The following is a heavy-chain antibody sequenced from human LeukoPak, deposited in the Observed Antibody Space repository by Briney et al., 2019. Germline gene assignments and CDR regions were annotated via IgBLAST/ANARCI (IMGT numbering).Heavy chain of an antibody. CDR3: ARILRLHAPTSFDI. J-gene: IGHJ3*02. CDR1: GFTFSSHW. CDR2: IHEDGSDT. D-gene: IGHD4-11*01. Sequence: GGSLRLSCAASGFTFSSHWMNWVRQAPGKGLEWVANIHEDGSDTYYVDSVKGRFTVSRDNAKNSLYLQMNSLRAEDTAVYYSARILRLHAPTSFDIWSQATMVTVSS. V-gene: IGHV3-7*05.